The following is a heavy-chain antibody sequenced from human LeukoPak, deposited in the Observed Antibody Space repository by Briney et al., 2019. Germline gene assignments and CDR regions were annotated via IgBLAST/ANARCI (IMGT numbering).Heavy chain of an antibody. V-gene: IGHV4-59*01. CDR3: ARGRRYFDY. CDR1: GGSINIYY. J-gene: IGHJ4*02. Sequence: SETLSLTCTVSGGSINIYYWSWIRQPPGKGLEWIGYISYSGATDYNPSLRSRVTISLDPSKNQLSLNLSSVTAADTAVYYCARGRRYFDYWGQGTLVTVSS. CDR2: ISYSGAT.